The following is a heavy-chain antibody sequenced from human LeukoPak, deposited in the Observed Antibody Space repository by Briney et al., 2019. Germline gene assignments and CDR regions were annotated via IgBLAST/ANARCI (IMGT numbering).Heavy chain of an antibody. CDR1: GFTFSSYS. J-gene: IGHJ4*02. CDR2: ISSSSSYI. V-gene: IGHV3-21*01. Sequence: GGSLRLSCAVSGFTFSSYSMNWVRQAPGKGLEWVSSISSSSSYIYYADSVKGRFTISRDNAKNSLYLQMNSLRAEDTAVYYCARGPYGDYVFDYWGQGTLVTVSS. CDR3: ARGPYGDYVFDY. D-gene: IGHD4-17*01.